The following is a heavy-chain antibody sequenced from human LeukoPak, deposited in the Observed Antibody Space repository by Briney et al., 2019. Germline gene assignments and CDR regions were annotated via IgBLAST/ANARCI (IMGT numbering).Heavy chain of an antibody. CDR1: GYSISSGYF. Sequence: SETLSLTCAVSGYSISSGYFWGWIRQPPGKGLEGIGSIFHSGSTYYNPSLKRRVTISVDTSKNQFSLKVTSVTAADTAFYYCARGGGSYRPDNWFDPWGQGTLVTVSS. CDR3: ARGGGSYRPDNWFDP. D-gene: IGHD1-26*01. V-gene: IGHV4-38-2*01. CDR2: IFHSGST. J-gene: IGHJ5*02.